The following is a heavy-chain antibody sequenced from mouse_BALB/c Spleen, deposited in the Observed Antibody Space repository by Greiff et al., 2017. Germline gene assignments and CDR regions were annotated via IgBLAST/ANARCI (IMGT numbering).Heavy chain of an antibody. V-gene: IGHV3-6*02. J-gene: IGHJ3*01. CDR1: GYSITSGYY. D-gene: IGHD1-1*01. Sequence: EVKLQESGPGLVKPSQSLSLTCSVTGYSITSGYYWNWIRQFPGNKLEWMGYISYDGSNNYNPSLKNRISITRDTSKNQFFLKLNSVTTEDTATYYCARGGYYGSSSSWFAYWGQGTLVTVSA. CDR2: ISYDGSN. CDR3: ARGGYYGSSSSWFAY.